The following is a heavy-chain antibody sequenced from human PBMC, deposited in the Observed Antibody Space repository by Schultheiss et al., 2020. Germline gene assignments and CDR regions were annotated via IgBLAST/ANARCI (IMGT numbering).Heavy chain of an antibody. V-gene: IGHV3-9*01. Sequence: GGSLRLSCAASGFTFDDYAMHWVRQAPGKGLEWVSGISWNSGSIGYADSVKGRFTISRDNAKNSLYLQMNSLRAEDTAVYYCARDSLSSGGTARDRRGWFDPWGEGTLVNVSS. CDR1: GFTFDDYA. CDR2: ISWNSGSI. D-gene: IGHD2-15*01. CDR3: ARDSLSSGGTARDRRGWFDP. J-gene: IGHJ5*02.